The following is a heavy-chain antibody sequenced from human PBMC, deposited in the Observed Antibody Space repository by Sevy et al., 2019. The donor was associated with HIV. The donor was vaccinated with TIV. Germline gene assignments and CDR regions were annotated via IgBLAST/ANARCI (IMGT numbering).Heavy chain of an antibody. CDR3: AKSVREDSSGYYYGGQGFDY. J-gene: IGHJ4*02. Sequence: GGSLRLSCAASGFTFSSYAMSWVRQAPGKGLEWVSAISGSGGRTYYADSVKGRFTISRDNSKNTLYLQMNSLRAEDTAVYYCAKSVREDSSGYYYGGQGFDYWGQGTLVTVSS. D-gene: IGHD3-22*01. CDR2: ISGSGGRT. CDR1: GFTFSSYA. V-gene: IGHV3-23*01.